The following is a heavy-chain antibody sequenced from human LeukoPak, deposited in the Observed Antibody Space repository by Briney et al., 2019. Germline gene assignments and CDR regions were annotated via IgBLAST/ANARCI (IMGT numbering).Heavy chain of an antibody. D-gene: IGHD5-18*01. CDR1: VTFSNAW. J-gene: IGHJ6*03. CDR3: AKDTEYSYGYVSYYYMDV. V-gene: IGHV3-15*01. CDR2: FKIKADGGTT. Sequence: GGSLRLSCAASVTFSNAWMNWVRQAPGKGLEWVGHFKIKADGGTTDYAAPVKDRFTISRDDSQNTLYLQMNSLRAEDTAVYYCAKDTEYSYGYVSYYYMDVWGKGTTVTISS.